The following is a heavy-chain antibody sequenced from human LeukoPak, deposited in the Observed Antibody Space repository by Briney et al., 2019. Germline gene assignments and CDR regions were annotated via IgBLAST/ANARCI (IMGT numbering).Heavy chain of an antibody. CDR2: ISAYSGNT. Sequence: ASVKVSCKASGYTFTSYGISWVRQAPGQGLEWMGWISAYSGNTNYAQKLQGRVTMTTDTSTSTAYMELRSLRSDDTAVYYCARFCSGGSCYYWSYGMDVWGQGTTVTVSS. V-gene: IGHV1-18*01. J-gene: IGHJ6*02. CDR1: GYTFTSYG. D-gene: IGHD2-15*01. CDR3: ARFCSGGSCYYWSYGMDV.